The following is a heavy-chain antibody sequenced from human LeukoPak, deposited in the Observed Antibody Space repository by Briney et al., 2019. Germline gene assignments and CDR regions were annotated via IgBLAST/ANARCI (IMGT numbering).Heavy chain of an antibody. CDR1: GFTFSSYA. J-gene: IGHJ6*03. V-gene: IGHV3-30*04. Sequence: GGSLRLSCAASGFTFSSYAMHWVRQAPGKGLEWVALISYDGSNKYYADSVKGRFTISRDNSKNTLYLQMNSLRAEDTAVYYCAKGGRAYYYMDVWGKGTTVTVSS. CDR2: ISYDGSNK. D-gene: IGHD1-26*01. CDR3: AKGGRAYYYMDV.